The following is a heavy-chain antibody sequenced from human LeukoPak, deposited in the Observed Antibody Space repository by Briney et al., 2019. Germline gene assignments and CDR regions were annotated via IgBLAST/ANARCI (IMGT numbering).Heavy chain of an antibody. CDR2: VYHSGGT. CDR3: ARQNWNYFQHPEEFDY. Sequence: SETLSLTCAVSGGSISSSDWWSWVRQPPGKGLELIGEVYHSGGTNYDPSLKSRVTISVDRSKNLFSLELNSVTAADTAVYYCARQNWNYFQHPEEFDYWGQGTLVTVSS. CDR1: GGSISSSDW. D-gene: IGHD3-10*01. J-gene: IGHJ4*02. V-gene: IGHV4-4*02.